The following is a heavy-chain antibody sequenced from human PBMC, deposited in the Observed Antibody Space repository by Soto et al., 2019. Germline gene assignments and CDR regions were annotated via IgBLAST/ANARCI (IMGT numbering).Heavy chain of an antibody. Sequence: SETLSLTWSVSGGSISNRRFYWAWIRQPPGEGLEWIGSFYHTGNANYDPSLKSRVTISIDTSKHQLSLRLSSVTAADTAVYYCARGQAYYHGSGLTYNWFETWGQGSLVTVSS. J-gene: IGHJ5*02. CDR3: ARGQAYYHGSGLTYNWFET. D-gene: IGHD3-22*01. V-gene: IGHV4-39*07. CDR2: FYHTGNA. CDR1: GGSISNRRFY.